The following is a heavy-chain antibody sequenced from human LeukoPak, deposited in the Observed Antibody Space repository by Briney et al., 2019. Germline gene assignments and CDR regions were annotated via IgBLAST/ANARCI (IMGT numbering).Heavy chain of an antibody. CDR3: ARGIYYGSGTFDY. Sequence: GRSLRLSCAASGFTFSSYGMHWVRQAPGKGLEWVAVIWYDGSNKYYADSVKGRFTISRDNSKNTLYLQMNSLRAEDTAVYYCARGIYYGSGTFDYWGQGTLVTVSS. CDR1: GFTFSSYG. D-gene: IGHD3-10*01. V-gene: IGHV3-33*01. CDR2: IWYDGSNK. J-gene: IGHJ4*02.